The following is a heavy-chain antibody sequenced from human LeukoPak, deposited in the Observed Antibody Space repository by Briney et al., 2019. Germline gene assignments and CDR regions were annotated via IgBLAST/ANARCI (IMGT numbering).Heavy chain of an antibody. J-gene: IGHJ4*02. CDR3: ARRPTGIDY. V-gene: IGHV4-34*01. CDR1: GFTFSSYA. CDR2: INHSGST. Sequence: GSLRLSCAASGFTFSSYAMHWIRQSPGKGLEWIGEINHSGSTNYNPSLKSRVTISLDTSNNQFSLKLSSVTAADTAVYYCARRPTGIDYWGQGTLVTVSS. D-gene: IGHD4-17*01.